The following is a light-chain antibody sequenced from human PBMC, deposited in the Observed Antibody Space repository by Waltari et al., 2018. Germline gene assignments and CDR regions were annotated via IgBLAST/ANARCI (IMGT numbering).Light chain of an antibody. CDR3: CSYAGSSTYV. V-gene: IGLV2-23*01. J-gene: IGLJ1*01. CDR2: AGS. Sequence: QSALTQPASVSWSPGQSITLSCTGTSSDVGNYNLVSWYQQHPGKAPKLMISAGSKRPSGVSNRFSGSKSGNTASLTISGLQAEDEADYYCCSYAGSSTYVFGTGTKVTVL. CDR1: SSDVGNYNL.